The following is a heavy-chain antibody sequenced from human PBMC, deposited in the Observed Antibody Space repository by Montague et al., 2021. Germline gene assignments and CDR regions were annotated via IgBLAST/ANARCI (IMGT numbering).Heavy chain of an antibody. J-gene: IGHJ4*02. Sequence: TLSLTCTVSGGSISSGGYYWSWIRQLPGKGLEWIGYMYYSGSTYYNPSLKSRVTISGDTSKNHFSLRLTSVTAADTAVYYCARGRLATGDFDYWGQGTLVTVSS. CDR1: GGSISSGGYY. D-gene: IGHD6-13*01. CDR3: ARGRLATGDFDY. V-gene: IGHV4-31*03. CDR2: MYYSGST.